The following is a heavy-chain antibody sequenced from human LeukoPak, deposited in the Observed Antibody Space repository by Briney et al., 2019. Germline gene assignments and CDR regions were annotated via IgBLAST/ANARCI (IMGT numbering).Heavy chain of an antibody. J-gene: IGHJ3*02. Sequence: SETLSLTCTVSGGSISSRSYYWGWIRQPPGKGLEWIGSIYYSGSTYYNPSLKSRVTISVDTSKNQFSLKLSSVTAADTAVYYCARPRIAAAHDAFDIWGQGTMVTVSS. CDR1: GGSISSRSYY. D-gene: IGHD6-13*01. CDR3: ARPRIAAAHDAFDI. CDR2: IYYSGST. V-gene: IGHV4-39*01.